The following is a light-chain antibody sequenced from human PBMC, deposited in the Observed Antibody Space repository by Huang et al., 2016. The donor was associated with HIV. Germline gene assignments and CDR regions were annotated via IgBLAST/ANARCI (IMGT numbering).Light chain of an antibody. CDR1: QSGSSY. CDR2: AAS. CDR3: QQSYSVPYT. J-gene: IGKJ2*01. Sequence: DIQMTQSPPSLSACVGDRVTITCRASQSGSSYLYWYQHKPGKAPPLLIYAASILQSGLPSRFSGSGSGTDFTLTISSLQPEDFALYYCQQSYSVPYTFGQGTKLDIK. V-gene: IGKV1-39*01.